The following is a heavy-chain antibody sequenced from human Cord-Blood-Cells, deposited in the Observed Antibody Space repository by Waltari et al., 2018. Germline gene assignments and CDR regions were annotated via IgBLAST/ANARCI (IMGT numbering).Heavy chain of an antibody. V-gene: IGHV4-34*01. CDR3: ARGRGNDSSGYYYVDY. J-gene: IGHJ4*02. Sequence: QVQLQQWGAGLLKPSESLSLTCAVYGGSFRGYYWSCIRPPPGKGLEWLGEINHSGSTNYNPSLKSRVTISVDTSKNQFSQKLSSVTAADTAVYYCARGRGNDSSGYYYVDYWGQGTLVTVSS. CDR2: INHSGST. D-gene: IGHD3-22*01. CDR1: GGSFRGYY.